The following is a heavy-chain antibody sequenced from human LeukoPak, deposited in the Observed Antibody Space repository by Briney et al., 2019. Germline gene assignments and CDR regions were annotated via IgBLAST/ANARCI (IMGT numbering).Heavy chain of an antibody. CDR1: GFTFSSYS. CDR2: ISYSSSTI. J-gene: IGHJ3*02. D-gene: IGHD5-12*01. Sequence: GGSLRLSCAASGFTFSSYSMNWARQAPGKGLEWVSYISYSSSTIYYADSVKGRFTISRDNAKNSLYRFTISRDNAKNSLYLQMNSLRAEDTAVYYCARDLGGYSGPGNAFDIWGQGTMVTVSS. CDR3: ARDLGGYSGPGNAFDI. V-gene: IGHV3-48*04.